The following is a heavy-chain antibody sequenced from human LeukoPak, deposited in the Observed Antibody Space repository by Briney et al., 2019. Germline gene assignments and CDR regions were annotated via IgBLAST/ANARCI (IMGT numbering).Heavy chain of an antibody. Sequence: PSETLSLTCTVSGGSISTYFWSWIRQPPGKGLEWIGYIYYSGSTNYNPSLKSRVTISVDTSKNQFSLKVSSVTAADTAVYYCARSTYYYDSSGYFVGYFQHWGQGTLVTVSS. J-gene: IGHJ1*01. CDR3: ARSTYYYDSSGYFVGYFQH. CDR2: IYYSGST. CDR1: GGSISTYF. V-gene: IGHV4-59*12. D-gene: IGHD3-22*01.